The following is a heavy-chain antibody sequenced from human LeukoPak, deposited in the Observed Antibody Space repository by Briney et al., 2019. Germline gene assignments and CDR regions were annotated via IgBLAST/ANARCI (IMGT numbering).Heavy chain of an antibody. CDR3: AREGSLSVGPYFDY. CDR1: GGSISSGGYS. J-gene: IGHJ4*02. V-gene: IGHV4-30-2*01. CDR2: IYHSGST. Sequence: PSETLSLTCAASGGSISSGGYSWSWIRQPPGKGLEWIGYIYHSGSTYYNPSLKSRVTISVDRSKNQFSLKLSSVTAADTAVYYCAREGSLSVGPYFDYWGQGTLVTVSS. D-gene: IGHD5/OR15-5a*01.